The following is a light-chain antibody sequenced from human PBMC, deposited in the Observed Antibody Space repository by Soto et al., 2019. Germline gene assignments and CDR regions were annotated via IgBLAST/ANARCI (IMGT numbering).Light chain of an antibody. J-gene: IGKJ1*01. Sequence: DIQMTQSPSTLSASVGDRVTITCRASQSISSRLAWYQQKPGKAPKLLIYDVSSLKSGVPSRFSGSGSGTEFTLTISSLQPDDFATYYCQQYKSYWTFGQGTKVDIK. CDR3: QQYKSYWT. V-gene: IGKV1-5*01. CDR1: QSISSR. CDR2: DVS.